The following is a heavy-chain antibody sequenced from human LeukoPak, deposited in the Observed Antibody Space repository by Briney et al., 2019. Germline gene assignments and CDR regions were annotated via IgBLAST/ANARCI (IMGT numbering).Heavy chain of an antibody. D-gene: IGHD6-6*01. CDR1: GYTFTGYY. V-gene: IGHV1-2*02. CDR3: ARAIAARGEYYLDY. Sequence: GASVKVSCKASGYTFTGYYMHWVRQAPGQGLEWMGWINPNSGGTNYAQKFQGRVTMTRDTSISTAYMELSRLRSDDTAVYYCARAIAARGEYYLDYWGQGTLVTVSS. J-gene: IGHJ4*02. CDR2: INPNSGGT.